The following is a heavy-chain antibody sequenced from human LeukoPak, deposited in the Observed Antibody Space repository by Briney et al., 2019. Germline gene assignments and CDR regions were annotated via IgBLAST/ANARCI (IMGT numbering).Heavy chain of an antibody. Sequence: SETLSLTCTVSGGSINSYYWSWIRQPPGKELEWIGNIYYSGSTNYNPSLKSRVTISVDTSKNHFSLRLTSVTAADTAVCYCARRSRSSWSFDSWGQGTLVTVSS. V-gene: IGHV4-59*08. CDR1: GGSINSYY. CDR3: ARRSRSSWSFDS. D-gene: IGHD6-13*01. CDR2: IYYSGST. J-gene: IGHJ4*02.